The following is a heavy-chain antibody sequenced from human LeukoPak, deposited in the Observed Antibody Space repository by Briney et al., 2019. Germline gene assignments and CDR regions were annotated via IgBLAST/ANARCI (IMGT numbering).Heavy chain of an antibody. CDR3: ARGARPGYNLVLTNY. V-gene: IGHV4-59*08. CDR1: GGSMSSFY. Sequence: SETLSLTCGVSGGSMSSFYWSWIRQPPGKGLEWIGYIYYSGSTKYNPSLKSRVTISVDTSKNQFSLKLSSVTAADTAVYYCARGARPGYNLVLTNYWSQGTLVTVSS. D-gene: IGHD5-24*01. CDR2: IYYSGST. J-gene: IGHJ4*02.